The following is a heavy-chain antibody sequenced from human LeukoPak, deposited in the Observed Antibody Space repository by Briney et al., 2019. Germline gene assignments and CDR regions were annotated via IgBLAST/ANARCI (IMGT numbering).Heavy chain of an antibody. CDR2: IIPILGIA. D-gene: IGHD3-22*01. Sequence: SVKVSCKASGGTFSSYTISWVRQAPGQGLEWMGRIIPILGIANYAQKFQGRVMITADKSTSTAYMELSSLRSEDTAVYYCARDASNYYYDSSGYYPFDYWGQGTLVTVSS. V-gene: IGHV1-69*04. CDR1: GGTFSSYT. J-gene: IGHJ4*02. CDR3: ARDASNYYYDSSGYYPFDY.